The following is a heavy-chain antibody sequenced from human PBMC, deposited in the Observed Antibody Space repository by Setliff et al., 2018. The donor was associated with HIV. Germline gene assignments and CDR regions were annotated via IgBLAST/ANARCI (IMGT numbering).Heavy chain of an antibody. CDR3: VRGQGCGGGCHYAFEM. CDR1: GDSISSDFY. J-gene: IGHJ3*02. Sequence: SETLSLTCTVSGDSISSDFYWGWIRQPPGKGLEWIGSIYHSGNTYYMPSLQSRVTISVDMSKNQFSLNLNSVTATDTAVYYCVRGQGCGGGCHYAFEMWGQGTMVTVSS. D-gene: IGHD2-21*02. CDR2: IYHSGNT. V-gene: IGHV4-38-2*02.